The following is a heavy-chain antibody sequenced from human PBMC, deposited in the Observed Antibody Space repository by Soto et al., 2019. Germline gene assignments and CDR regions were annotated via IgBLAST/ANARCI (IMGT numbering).Heavy chain of an antibody. V-gene: IGHV4-59*12. CDR2: IYSSGST. D-gene: IGHD6-19*01. CDR1: GDSIRNYY. J-gene: IGHJ4*02. Sequence: ESLSLSCRVSGDSIRNYYWSGIRQAPGKGLVWIGYIYSSGSTKYNPSLHSRVSISSDTSNNQFSLTLRSVSAADTAVYFCARGTQRYSSGWYELFDFWGQGILVTVSS. CDR3: ARGTQRYSSGWYELFDF.